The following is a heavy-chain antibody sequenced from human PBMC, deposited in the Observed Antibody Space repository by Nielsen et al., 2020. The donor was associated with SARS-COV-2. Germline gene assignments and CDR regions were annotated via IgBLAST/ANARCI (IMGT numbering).Heavy chain of an antibody. CDR2: MWIDGNNR. Sequence: GESLKIYCAASGFTFSSYGMHWVCQAPGTGLEWVAAMWIDGNNRYYGESMKGRFTISRDNSKKTLYLQMNSLRAEDTAVYYCAKDIITMVRGVIGFDYWGQGTLVTVSS. D-gene: IGHD3-10*01. CDR3: AKDIITMVRGVIGFDY. V-gene: IGHV3-30*02. CDR1: GFTFSSYG. J-gene: IGHJ4*02.